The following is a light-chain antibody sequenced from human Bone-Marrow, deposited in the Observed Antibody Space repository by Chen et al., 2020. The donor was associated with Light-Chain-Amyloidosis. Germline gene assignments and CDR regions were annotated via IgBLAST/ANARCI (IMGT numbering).Light chain of an antibody. J-gene: IGLJ2*01. V-gene: IGLV3-25*03. CDR3: QSADSSVTYEVI. CDR2: RDT. CDR1: DLPTKY. Sequence: YELTQPPSVSVSPGQTGRITCSGDDLPTKYAYWYQQKPGQAPVLVRHRDTERPSGISERFSGASSGTTATITIGRVQEEDEADYRCQSADSSVTYEVIVGGGTKLTVL.